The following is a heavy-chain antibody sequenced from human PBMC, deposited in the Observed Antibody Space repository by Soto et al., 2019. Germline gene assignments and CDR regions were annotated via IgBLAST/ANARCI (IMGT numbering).Heavy chain of an antibody. Sequence: QVQLQESGPGLVMPSETLSLTCTVSGDSISGSPYFWGWIRQPSGKRLEWIGSIFYDGYTLYTPSLKSRVTISVDTSKNQFSLKLTSVAAADTAIYFCARLQAAVPHYWGQGILVTVSS. CDR2: IFYDGYT. D-gene: IGHD6-13*01. CDR1: GDSISGSPYF. J-gene: IGHJ4*02. CDR3: ARLQAAVPHY. V-gene: IGHV4-39*01.